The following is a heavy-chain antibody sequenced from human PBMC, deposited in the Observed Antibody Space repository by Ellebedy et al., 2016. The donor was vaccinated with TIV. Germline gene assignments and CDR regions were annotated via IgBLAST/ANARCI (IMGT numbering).Heavy chain of an antibody. V-gene: IGHV3-7*01. CDR2: INQDGSEK. D-gene: IGHD6-13*01. J-gene: IGHJ4*02. CDR3: ALVQQLAGY. Sequence: GESLKISCAASAFTLSSHWMSWVRQAPGMGLEWVANINQDGSEKYYVDSVKGRFTITRDNAKNSLYLQMNSLRAEDTAVYYCALVQQLAGYWGQGTLVTVSS. CDR1: AFTLSSHW.